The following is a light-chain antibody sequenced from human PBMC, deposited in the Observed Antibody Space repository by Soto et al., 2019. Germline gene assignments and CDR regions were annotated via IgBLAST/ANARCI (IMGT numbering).Light chain of an antibody. CDR3: CSYAGSYYV. CDR1: SSDVGGYNY. Sequence: QSALTQPSSVSGSPGQSVTISCTGTSSDVGGYNYVSWYQQHPGKAPKLMIYDVSKRPSGVPDRFSGSKSSNTASLTISGLQAEDEAAYYCCSYAGSYYVFGTGTKLTVL. V-gene: IGLV2-11*01. CDR2: DVS. J-gene: IGLJ1*01.